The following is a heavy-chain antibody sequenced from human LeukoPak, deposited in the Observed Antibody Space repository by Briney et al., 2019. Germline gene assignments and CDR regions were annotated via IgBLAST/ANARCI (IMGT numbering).Heavy chain of an antibody. Sequence: PGGSLRLSCAASGYTFSSYSVNWVRQAPGKGLVWVSRINTDGSSTSYADSVKGRFTISRDNAKNTLYLQMNSLRAEDTAVYYCARGRSPYLDPSLDYWGQGTLVTVSS. CDR1: GYTFSSYS. J-gene: IGHJ4*02. CDR3: ARGRSPYLDPSLDY. CDR2: INTDGSST. D-gene: IGHD3/OR15-3a*01. V-gene: IGHV3-74*01.